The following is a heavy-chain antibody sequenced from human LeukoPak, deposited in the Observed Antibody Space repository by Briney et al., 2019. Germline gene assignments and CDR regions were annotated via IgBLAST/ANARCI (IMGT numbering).Heavy chain of an antibody. V-gene: IGHV3-30-3*01. J-gene: IGHJ4*02. CDR2: ISYDGSNK. D-gene: IGHD6-19*01. CDR1: GFTFSSYA. CDR3: AGVIAVAGGFDY. Sequence: GGSLRLSCAASGFTFSSYAMHWVRQAPGKGLEWVAVISYDGSNKYYADSVKGRFTISRDNSKNTLYLQMNSLRAEDTAVYYCAGVIAVAGGFDYWGQGTLVTASS.